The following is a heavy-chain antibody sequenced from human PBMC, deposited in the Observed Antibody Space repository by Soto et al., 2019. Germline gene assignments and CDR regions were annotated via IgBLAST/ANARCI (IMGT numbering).Heavy chain of an antibody. D-gene: IGHD5-18*01. Sequence: QVQLQESGPGLVKPSETLSLTCTVSGGSISSYYWSWIRQPPGKGLEWIGYIYYSGSTNYNPSLKSRVPLSVDTSKTQFSLKLSSVTAADTAVYYCARLVWSYGTWFDPWGQGTLVTVSS. CDR1: GGSISSYY. J-gene: IGHJ5*02. CDR3: ARLVWSYGTWFDP. CDR2: IYYSGST. V-gene: IGHV4-59*08.